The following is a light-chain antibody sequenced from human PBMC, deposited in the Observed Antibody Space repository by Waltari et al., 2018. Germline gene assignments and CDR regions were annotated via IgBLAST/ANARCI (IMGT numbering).Light chain of an antibody. CDR1: QSVLSSSNNKNY. CDR2: WAT. Sequence: DIVVTQSPDSLAVSLGERATINCKSSQSVLSSSNNKNYLAWFQQKPGQPPKLLISWATAREFGVPDRFSGSGAWTYFTLTISSLQPEDVAVYYCQQYYTTPFFGGGTKVEI. V-gene: IGKV4-1*01. CDR3: QQYYTTPF. J-gene: IGKJ4*01.